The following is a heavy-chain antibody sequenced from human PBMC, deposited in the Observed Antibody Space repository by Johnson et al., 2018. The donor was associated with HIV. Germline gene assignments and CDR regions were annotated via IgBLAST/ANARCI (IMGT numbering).Heavy chain of an antibody. V-gene: IGHV3-30*02. CDR2: IRYDGSNK. D-gene: IGHD6-13*01. CDR1: GFTFSSYA. J-gene: IGHJ3*02. Sequence: QVQLVESGGGLVQPGGSLRLSCAASGFTFSSYAMHWVRQAPGKGLEWVAFIRYDGSNKYYADSVKGRFTISRDNSKNTRYLQMNSLRAEDTAVYYCAKDLSSSLGPGAFDIWGQGTMVTVSS. CDR3: AKDLSSSLGPGAFDI.